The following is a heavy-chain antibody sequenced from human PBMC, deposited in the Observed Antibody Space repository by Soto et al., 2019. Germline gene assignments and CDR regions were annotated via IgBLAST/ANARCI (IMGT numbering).Heavy chain of an antibody. Sequence: QVQLQESGPGLVKPSQTLSLTCTVSGGSITSSGYSWSWIRQHPGEGLEWIGFTANSGSTSYNPALKRRVTISVDKSSTQFSLNLKSVTAADTAVYYCARGGGCTQVDYWGQGSLVTVSP. CDR2: TANSGST. CDR1: GGSITSSGYS. CDR3: ARGGGCTQVDY. V-gene: IGHV4-31*03. D-gene: IGHD2-8*01. J-gene: IGHJ4*02.